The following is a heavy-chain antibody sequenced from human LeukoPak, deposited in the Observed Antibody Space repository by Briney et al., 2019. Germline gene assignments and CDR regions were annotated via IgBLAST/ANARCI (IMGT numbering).Heavy chain of an antibody. CDR3: ATGGYYYDSSGYFLDY. J-gene: IGHJ4*02. V-gene: IGHV1-24*01. CDR1: GYTLTELS. Sequence: ASVKVSCKVSGYTLTELSMHWVRQAPGKGLEWMGGFDPEDGETIYAQKFQGRVTMTEDTSTDTAYMELSSLRSEDTAVYYCATGGYYYDSSGYFLDYWGQGTLVTVSS. D-gene: IGHD3-22*01. CDR2: FDPEDGET.